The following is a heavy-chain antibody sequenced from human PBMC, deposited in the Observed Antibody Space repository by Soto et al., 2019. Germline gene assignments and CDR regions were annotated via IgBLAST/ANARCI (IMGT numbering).Heavy chain of an antibody. CDR3: ARAGYYDFWSGYHYGMDV. Sequence: GGSLRLSCSASGFTFSNYWMHWVRQGPGKGLMWVARLNIDGSTRNYADSVKGRFTISRDNAKNTLYLQMNSLIAEDTAVYYCARAGYYDFWSGYHYGMDVWGQGTTVTVSS. CDR2: LNIDGSTR. D-gene: IGHD3-3*01. J-gene: IGHJ6*02. V-gene: IGHV3-74*01. CDR1: GFTFSNYW.